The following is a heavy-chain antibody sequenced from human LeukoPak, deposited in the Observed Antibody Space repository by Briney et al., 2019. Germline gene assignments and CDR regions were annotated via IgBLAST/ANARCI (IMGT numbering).Heavy chain of an antibody. V-gene: IGHV4-34*01. CDR1: GGSFSGYY. CDR3: ARERLLEWLFPVFDY. D-gene: IGHD3-3*01. J-gene: IGHJ4*02. Sequence: SETLSLTCAVYGGSFSGYYWSWIRQPPGKGLEWIGEINHSGSTNYNPSLKSRVTISVDTSKNQFSLKLSSVTAADTAVYYCARERLLEWLFPVFDYWGQGTLVTVSS. CDR2: INHSGST.